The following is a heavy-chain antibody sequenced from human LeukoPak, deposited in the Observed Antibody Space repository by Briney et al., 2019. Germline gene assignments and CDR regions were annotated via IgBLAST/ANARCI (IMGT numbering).Heavy chain of an antibody. CDR3: ASCLFDYYYFDQ. CDR2: VYHSGTT. CDR1: GDSITSHNW. D-gene: IGHD3-10*01. Sequence: SETLSLTCAVSGDSITSHNWWSWVRQSPGKGLEWIGEVYHSGTTNYSPSLKSRVTISVDKSKNQLSLRLTSVTAADTAVYFCASCLFDYYYFDQWGQGALVTVSS. J-gene: IGHJ4*02. V-gene: IGHV4-4*02.